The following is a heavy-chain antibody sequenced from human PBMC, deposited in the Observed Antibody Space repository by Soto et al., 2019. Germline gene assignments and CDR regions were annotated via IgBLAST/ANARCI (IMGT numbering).Heavy chain of an antibody. Sequence: GGSLRLSCAASGFTFSSYSINWVRQAPGKGLEWVSSISSSSSYIYYADSVKGRFTISRDNAKNSLYLQMNSLRAEDTAVYYCARGRTIVVVPAAPRWFDPWGQGTLVTVSS. J-gene: IGHJ5*02. D-gene: IGHD2-2*01. CDR1: GFTFSSYS. CDR2: ISSSSSYI. V-gene: IGHV3-21*01. CDR3: ARGRTIVVVPAAPRWFDP.